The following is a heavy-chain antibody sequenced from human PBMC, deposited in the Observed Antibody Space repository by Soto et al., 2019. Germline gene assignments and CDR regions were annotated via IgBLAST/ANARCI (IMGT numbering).Heavy chain of an antibody. CDR3: ARERIAAHYYYYCMDV. CDR1: GFTFSSYW. Sequence: GGSLRLSCEASGFTFSSYWMHWVRQAPGKGLVWVSRINSDGSSTSYADSVKGRFTISRDNAKNTLYLQMNSLRAEDTAVYYCARERIAAHYYYYCMDVWGQGTTVTVSS. V-gene: IGHV3-74*01. CDR2: INSDGSST. J-gene: IGHJ6*02. D-gene: IGHD6-6*01.